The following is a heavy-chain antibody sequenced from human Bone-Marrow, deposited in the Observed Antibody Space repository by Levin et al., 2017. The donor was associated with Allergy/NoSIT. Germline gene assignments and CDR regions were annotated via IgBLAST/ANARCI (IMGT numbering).Heavy chain of an antibody. CDR3: ARGQWVYGSGSSLYYFDY. J-gene: IGHJ4*02. D-gene: IGHD3-10*01. V-gene: IGHV3-30-3*01. CDR2: ISYDGSNK. Sequence: GGSLRLSCAASGFTFSSYAMHWVRQAPGKGLEWVAVISYDGSNKYYADSVKGRFTISRDNSKNTLYLQMNSLRAEDTAVYYCARGQWVYGSGSSLYYFDYWGQGTLVTVSS. CDR1: GFTFSSYA.